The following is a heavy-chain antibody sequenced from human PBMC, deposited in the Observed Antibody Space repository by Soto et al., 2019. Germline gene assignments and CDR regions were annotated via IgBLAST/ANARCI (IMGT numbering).Heavy chain of an antibody. J-gene: IGHJ6*02. CDR3: AMVDNYMTQTTQDV. CDR1: GYIFVNYG. Sequence: SSVKVSCKASGYIFVNYGIAWVRQAPGQGLEWMGWISPYSGNTHYASKVHGKLNRTTETSTSAAYNDMGSLTSDHTAVYYCAMVDNYMTQTTQDVWGQGTTITVSS. D-gene: IGHD5-12*01. CDR2: ISPYSGNT. V-gene: IGHV1-18*01.